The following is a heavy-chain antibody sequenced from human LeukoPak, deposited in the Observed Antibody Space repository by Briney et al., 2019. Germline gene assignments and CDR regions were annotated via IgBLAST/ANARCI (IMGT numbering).Heavy chain of an antibody. Sequence: SETLSLTCAVYGGSFSGYYWSWIRQPPGKGLEWIGEINHSGSTNYNPSLKRRVTISVDTSKNQFSLKLSSVTAADTAVYYCARVRGYSYGDLFVEDAFDIWGQGTMVTVSS. CDR3: ARVRGYSYGDLFVEDAFDI. CDR1: GGSFSGYY. J-gene: IGHJ3*02. CDR2: INHSGST. V-gene: IGHV4-34*01. D-gene: IGHD5-18*01.